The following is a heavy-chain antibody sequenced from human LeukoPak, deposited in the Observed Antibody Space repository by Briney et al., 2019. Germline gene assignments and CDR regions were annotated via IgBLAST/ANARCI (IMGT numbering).Heavy chain of an antibody. J-gene: IGHJ3*02. Sequence: ASVKVSCKASGYTFTSYDINWVRQATGQGLEWMGWMNPNSGNTGYAQKFQGRVTMTRNTSISTAYMELSSLRSEDTAVYYCARRRRLSITMIVVGRGAFDIWGQGTMVTVSS. CDR1: GYTFTSYD. CDR2: MNPNSGNT. D-gene: IGHD3-22*01. CDR3: ARRRRLSITMIVVGRGAFDI. V-gene: IGHV1-8*01.